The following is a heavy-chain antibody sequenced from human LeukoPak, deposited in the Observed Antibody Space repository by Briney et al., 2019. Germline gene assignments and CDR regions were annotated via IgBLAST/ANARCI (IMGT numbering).Heavy chain of an antibody. CDR3: ARVSSKATVRGLITKKNYYYYYMDV. V-gene: IGHV3-7*01. D-gene: IGHD3-10*01. CDR1: DDSITMYY. CDR2: INEDGSVK. J-gene: IGHJ6*03. Sequence: ETLSLTCSVSDDSITMYYWTWIRQPPGKGLEWLTNINEDGSVKHYVDSVRGRFTISRDNAKSSLYLQMNSLRAEDTAVYYCARVSSKATVRGLITKKNYYYYYMDVWGKGTTVTISS.